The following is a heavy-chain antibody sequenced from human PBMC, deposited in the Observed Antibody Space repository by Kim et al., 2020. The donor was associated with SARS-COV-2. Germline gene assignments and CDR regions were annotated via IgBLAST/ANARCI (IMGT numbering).Heavy chain of an antibody. Sequence: SETLSLTCTVSGGSISSSSYYWGWIRQPPGKGLEWIGSIYYSGSTYYNPSLKSRVTISVDTSKNQFSLKLSSVTAADTAVYYCARDPPAMVHNWGQGTLVTVSS. D-gene: IGHD5-18*01. CDR3: ARDPPAMVHN. V-gene: IGHV4-39*07. J-gene: IGHJ4*02. CDR2: IYYSGST. CDR1: GGSISSSSYY.